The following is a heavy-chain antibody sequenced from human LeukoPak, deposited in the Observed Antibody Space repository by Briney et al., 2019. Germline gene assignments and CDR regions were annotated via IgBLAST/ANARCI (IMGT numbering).Heavy chain of an antibody. J-gene: IGHJ5*02. CDR1: GYTFSNYY. Sequence: ASVKVSCKASGYTFSNYYMHWVRQAPGQGLEWMGVINPSGGSTSYAQKFQGRVTMTRDTSTSTVHMELSSLRSEDTAVYYCARGVFGDNSGRNWFDPWGQGTLVTVSS. V-gene: IGHV1-46*01. D-gene: IGHD4-23*01. CDR2: INPSGGST. CDR3: ARGVFGDNSGRNWFDP.